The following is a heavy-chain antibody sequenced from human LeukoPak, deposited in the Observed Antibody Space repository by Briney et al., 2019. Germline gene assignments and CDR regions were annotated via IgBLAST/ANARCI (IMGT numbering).Heavy chain of an antibody. V-gene: IGHV3-48*04. D-gene: IGHD3-10*01. CDR2: ITNTRSTI. Sequence: GGSLRLSCAASGFTFSDYSMNWVRQAPGKGLEWLSYITNTRSTITYADSVKGRFTISRDNAKNSLYLQMNSLRAEDTAVYYCARDPLTKIRGVIIHTSTYFDYWGRGTLVTVSS. CDR1: GFTFSDYS. CDR3: ARDPLTKIRGVIIHTSTYFDY. J-gene: IGHJ4*02.